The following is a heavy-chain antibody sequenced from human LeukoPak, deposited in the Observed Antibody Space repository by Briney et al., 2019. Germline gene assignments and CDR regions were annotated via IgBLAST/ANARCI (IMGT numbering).Heavy chain of an antibody. Sequence: GGSLRLSCAASGFSFRSYWMTWVRQAPGKGLEWVANINPDGDKKTYVDSVKGRFTISRDNARNTLYLQMSSLGVDDTAVYSCASQPAVIDLDCWGQEALVTVSS. J-gene: IGHJ4*02. CDR1: GFSFRSYW. D-gene: IGHD2/OR15-2a*01. CDR3: ASQPAVIDLDC. CDR2: INPDGDKK. V-gene: IGHV3-7*01.